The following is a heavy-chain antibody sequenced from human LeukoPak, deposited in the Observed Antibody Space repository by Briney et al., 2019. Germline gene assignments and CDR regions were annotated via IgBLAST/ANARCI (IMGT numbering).Heavy chain of an antibody. CDR3: VRDRNSNLRLGF. V-gene: IGHV4-4*02. D-gene: IGHD5-12*01. Sequence: PSETLSLTCAVSGGSISSSNWWSWVRQPPGKGLEWIGQIFHTGTVTYNPPLESRVIISVDNSKNQFSLSLSSVTAADTAVYYCVRDRNSNLRLGFWGQGTLVTVSS. J-gene: IGHJ4*02. CDR1: GGSISSSNW. CDR2: IFHTGTV.